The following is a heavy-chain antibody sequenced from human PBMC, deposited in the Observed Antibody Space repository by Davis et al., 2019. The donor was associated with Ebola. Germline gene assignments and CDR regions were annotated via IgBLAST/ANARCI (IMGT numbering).Heavy chain of an antibody. CDR1: GFTFSSYA. J-gene: IGHJ6*03. CDR3: AKSPPSGGSTKGYYYYMDV. CDR2: ISGSGGST. V-gene: IGHV3-23*01. Sequence: GESLKISCAASGFTFSSYAMSWVRQAPGKGLEWVSAISGSGGSTYYADSVKGRFTISRGNSKNTLYLQMNSLRAEDTAVYYCAKSPPSGGSTKGYYYYMDVWGKGTTVTVSS. D-gene: IGHD1-26*01.